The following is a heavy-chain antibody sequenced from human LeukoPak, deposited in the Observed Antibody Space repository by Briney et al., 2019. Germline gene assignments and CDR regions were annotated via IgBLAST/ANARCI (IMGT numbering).Heavy chain of an antibody. J-gene: IGHJ4*02. CDR2: IYTSGNT. V-gene: IGHV4-61*02. D-gene: IGHD3-3*01. CDR3: ARQGRDFWSGYYYFDY. CDR1: GGSISSGSYY. Sequence: SKTLSLTCTVSGGSISSGSYYWSWIRQPAGKGLEWIGRIYTSGNTNYNPSLKSRVTISVDTSKNQFSLKLSSVTAADTAVYYCARQGRDFWSGYYYFDYWGQGTLVTVSS.